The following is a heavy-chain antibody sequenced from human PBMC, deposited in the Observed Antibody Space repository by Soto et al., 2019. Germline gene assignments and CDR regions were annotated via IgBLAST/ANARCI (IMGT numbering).Heavy chain of an antibody. Sequence: QVQLVQSGAEVKKPGASVKVSCKASGYTFTSYGISWVRQAPGQGLEWMGWISTYIGNTNYAQKLQGRVTMTTDTATSTAYMELRSLRSDDTAVYYCPRAVQYYILTGYYADYYYYGMAVWGQGTTVTVSS. V-gene: IGHV1-18*01. J-gene: IGHJ6*02. D-gene: IGHD3-9*01. CDR1: GYTFTSYG. CDR3: PRAVQYYILTGYYADYYYYGMAV. CDR2: ISTYIGNT.